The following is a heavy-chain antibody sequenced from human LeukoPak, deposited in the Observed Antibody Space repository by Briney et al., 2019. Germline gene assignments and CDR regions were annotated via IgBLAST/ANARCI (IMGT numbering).Heavy chain of an antibody. CDR1: GYTFTGYY. CDR3: AGRNYYDSSGYPGAFDI. J-gene: IGHJ3*02. CDR2: INPNSGGT. V-gene: IGHV1-2*02. D-gene: IGHD3-22*01. Sequence: GASVKVSCKASGYTFTGYYMHWVRQAPGQGLEWMGWINPNSGGTNYAQKFQGRVTMTRDTSISTAYMELSRLRSDDTAVYYCAGRNYYDSSGYPGAFDIWGQGTMVTVSS.